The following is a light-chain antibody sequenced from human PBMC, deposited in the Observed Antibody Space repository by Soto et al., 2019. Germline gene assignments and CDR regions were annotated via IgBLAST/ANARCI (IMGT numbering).Light chain of an antibody. CDR1: ESISSW. J-gene: IGKJ1*01. Sequence: DIQLTHTPSTLSAFVGDRVTISCLASESISSWLAWYQQKPVKAPKLLIYDASSLESGLPSRFSGSGSGTEFTLTISSLQSDDFATYYCQQYNTYSRTFGQGTKV. V-gene: IGKV1-5*01. CDR2: DAS. CDR3: QQYNTYSRT.